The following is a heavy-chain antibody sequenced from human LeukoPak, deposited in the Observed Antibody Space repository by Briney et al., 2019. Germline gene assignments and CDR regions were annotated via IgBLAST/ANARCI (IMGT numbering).Heavy chain of an antibody. CDR1: GYSFTSYW. CDR3: ARLAQSGSYFDY. V-gene: IGHV5-51*01. CDR2: AYPGDSES. J-gene: IGHJ4*02. D-gene: IGHD1-26*01. Sequence: GESLKISCKGSGYSFTSYWIAWVRQMPGKGLEWMGIAYPGDSESRYSPSFQGQVTISADKSISTAYLQWSSLKASDTAMYYCARLAQSGSYFDYWGQGTLVTVSS.